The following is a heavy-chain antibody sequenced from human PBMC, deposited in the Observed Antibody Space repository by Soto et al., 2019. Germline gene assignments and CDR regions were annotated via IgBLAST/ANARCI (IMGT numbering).Heavy chain of an antibody. CDR3: ARGRGYYYGSGSYYNRYYYYYGMDV. V-gene: IGHV4-34*01. J-gene: IGHJ6*02. CDR2: INHSGST. CDR1: GGSFSGYY. D-gene: IGHD3-10*01. Sequence: SEPLSLTCAVYGGSFSGYYWSWIRQPPGKGLEWIGEINHSGSTNYNPSLKSRVTISVDTSKNQFSLKLSSVTAADTAVYYCARGRGYYYGSGSYYNRYYYYYGMDVWGQGTTVTVSS.